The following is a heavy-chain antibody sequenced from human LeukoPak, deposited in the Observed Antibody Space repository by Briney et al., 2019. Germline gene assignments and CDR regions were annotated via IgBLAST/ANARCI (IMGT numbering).Heavy chain of an antibody. CDR2: INHSGST. Sequence: SETLSLTCAVYGGSFSGYYRSWIRQPPGKGLEWIGEINHSGSTNYNPSLKSRVTISVDTSKNQFSLKLSSVTAADTAVYYCARGSNQFDYWGQGTLVTVSS. J-gene: IGHJ4*02. V-gene: IGHV4-34*01. D-gene: IGHD3-3*02. CDR3: ARGSNQFDY. CDR1: GGSFSGYY.